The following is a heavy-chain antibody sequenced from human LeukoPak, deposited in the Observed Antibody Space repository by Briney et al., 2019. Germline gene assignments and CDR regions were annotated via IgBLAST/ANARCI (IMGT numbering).Heavy chain of an antibody. CDR2: IKQDGSEK. CDR1: GFTFSSYW. CDR3: AKESNYYDSSGYGRPDY. D-gene: IGHD3-22*01. V-gene: IGHV3-7*01. J-gene: IGHJ4*02. Sequence: PGGSLRLSCAASGFTFSSYWMSWVRRAPGKGLEWVANIKQDGSEKYYVDSVKGRFTISRDNAKNSLYLQMNSLRAEDTAVYYCAKESNYYDSSGYGRPDYWGQGTLVTVSS.